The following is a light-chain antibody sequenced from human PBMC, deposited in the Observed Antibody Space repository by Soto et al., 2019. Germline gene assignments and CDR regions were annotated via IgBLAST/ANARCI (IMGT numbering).Light chain of an antibody. Sequence: SVLTKPASVSGSPGQSITISCTGTSSDVGSYNLVSWYQQHPGKAPKLMIYEVSKRPSGVSNRFSGSKSGNTASLTISGLQAEDEADYYCCSYAGSSTVVFGGGTQLTVL. V-gene: IGLV2-23*02. J-gene: IGLJ2*01. CDR1: SSDVGSYNL. CDR3: CSYAGSSTVV. CDR2: EVS.